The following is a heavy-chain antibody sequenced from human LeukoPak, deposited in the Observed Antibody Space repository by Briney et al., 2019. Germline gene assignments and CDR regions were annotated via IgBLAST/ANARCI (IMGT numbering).Heavy chain of an antibody. V-gene: IGHV3-21*01. J-gene: IGHJ6*01. CDR1: GFTFSSYS. D-gene: IGHD2-21*02. CDR2: IGSGSNYI. CDR3: ARDFGQRLLGKYYYYG. Sequence: GGSLRLSCAASGFTFSSYSMNWVRQAPGKGLEWVSSIGSGSNYIDYADSVKGRFTISRDNAKNSLSLQMNSLRAEDTAVYYCARDFGQRLLGKYYYYG.